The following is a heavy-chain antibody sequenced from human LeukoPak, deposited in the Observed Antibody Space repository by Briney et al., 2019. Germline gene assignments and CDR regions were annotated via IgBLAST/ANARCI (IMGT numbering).Heavy chain of an antibody. Sequence: ASVKVSCTVSGSSLSELSLYWVRQAPGKGLEWMGGFDVIDSETFYAQKFQGRVTMTEDSSTDTAYMELRSLTSDDTALYYCAAGRPYSLLDYWGQGSLVTVSS. V-gene: IGHV1-24*01. D-gene: IGHD5-18*01. CDR1: GSSLSELS. CDR3: AAGRPYSLLDY. CDR2: FDVIDSET. J-gene: IGHJ4*02.